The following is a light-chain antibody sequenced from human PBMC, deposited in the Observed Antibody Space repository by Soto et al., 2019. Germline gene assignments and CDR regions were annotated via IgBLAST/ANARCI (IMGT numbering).Light chain of an antibody. CDR2: EVT. V-gene: IGLV2-14*01. CDR3: SSYTISNTLPFV. J-gene: IGLJ1*01. CDR1: RRDVGGYNY. Sequence: QSALTQPASVSGSPGQSITISCTGTRRDVGGYNYVSWYQQYPGKSPKLLISEVTHRPSGVSNRFSGSKSGNTASLTISGLQAEDESDYYCSSYTISNTLPFVFGTGTKVTVL.